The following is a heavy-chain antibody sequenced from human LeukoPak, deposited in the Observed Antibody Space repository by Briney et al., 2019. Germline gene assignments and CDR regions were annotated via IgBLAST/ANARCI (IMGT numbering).Heavy chain of an antibody. CDR2: ITSTSSL. CDR1: GFTFSDYT. V-gene: IGHV3-69-1*01. D-gene: IGHD3-10*01. Sequence: GGSLRLSCAASGFTFSDYTMNWVRQAPGKGLEWVSSITSTSSLYYTNSVKGRFTISRDNAKNSLYLQMNSLRAEDTAVYYCARDEITMVRGIINGFYYYMDVWGKGTTVTVSS. CDR3: ARDEITMVRGIINGFYYYMDV. J-gene: IGHJ6*03.